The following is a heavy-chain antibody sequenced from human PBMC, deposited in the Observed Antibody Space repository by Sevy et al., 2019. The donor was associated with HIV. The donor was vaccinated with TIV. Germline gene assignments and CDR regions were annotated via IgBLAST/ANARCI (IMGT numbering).Heavy chain of an antibody. J-gene: IGHJ4*02. Sequence: GGSLRLSCAASGFTCSSYWMHWVRQAPGKGLVWVSRINSDGSSTSYADSVKGRFTISRDNAKNTLYLQMNSLRAEDTAVYYCARDNRIQEGPFDYWGQGTLVTVSS. D-gene: IGHD5-18*01. CDR2: INSDGSST. V-gene: IGHV3-74*01. CDR3: ARDNRIQEGPFDY. CDR1: GFTCSSYW.